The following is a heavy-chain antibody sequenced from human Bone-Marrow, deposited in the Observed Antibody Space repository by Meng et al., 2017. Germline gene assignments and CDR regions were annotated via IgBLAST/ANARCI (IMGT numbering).Heavy chain of an antibody. Sequence: SLMISCASSGFTFSSYRMHWVRQAPGKGLVWVSRINSDGSSTSYADSVKGRFTISRDNAKNTLYLQMNSLRAEDTAVYYCARDHSSSWYDKSDNYYYYGMDVWGQGTTVTVSS. CDR2: INSDGSST. D-gene: IGHD6-13*01. J-gene: IGHJ6*02. CDR1: GFTFSSYR. V-gene: IGHV3-74*01. CDR3: ARDHSSSWYDKSDNYYYYGMDV.